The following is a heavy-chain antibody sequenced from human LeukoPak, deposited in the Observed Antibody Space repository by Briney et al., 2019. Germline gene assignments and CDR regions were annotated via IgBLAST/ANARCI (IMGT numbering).Heavy chain of an antibody. CDR3: ARGPRTTGTTYYYYGMDV. D-gene: IGHD1-1*01. Sequence: PGGSLRLSCAASGFTFSSYGMHWVRQAPGKGLEWVAVIWYDGSNKYYADSVKGRFTISRDNSKNTLYLQMNSLRAEDTAVYYCARGPRTTGTTYYYYGMDVWGKGTTVTVSS. CDR1: GFTFSSYG. CDR2: IWYDGSNK. J-gene: IGHJ6*04. V-gene: IGHV3-33*01.